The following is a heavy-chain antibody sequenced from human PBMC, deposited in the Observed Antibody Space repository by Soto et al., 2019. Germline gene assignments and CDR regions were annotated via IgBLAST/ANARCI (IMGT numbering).Heavy chain of an antibody. CDR2: ISGRGDDT. CDR1: GFTFSSYA. D-gene: IGHD1-26*01. CDR3: ARAQPTYSISYFDY. J-gene: IGHJ4*02. Sequence: EVQLLESGGDLVQPGGSLSLSCAASGFTFSSYAMSWVRQAPGKGLEWVSTISGRGDDTYYTDSVKGRFTIARDNSKNTLYVHMNSLRAEDTAVYYCARAQPTYSISYFDYWGPGALVTVSS. V-gene: IGHV3-23*01.